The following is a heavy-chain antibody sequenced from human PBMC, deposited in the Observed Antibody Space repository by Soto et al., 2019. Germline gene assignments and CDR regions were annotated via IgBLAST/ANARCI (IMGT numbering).Heavy chain of an antibody. CDR2: IVPIYRTA. CDR3: ARDSGAKLSSS. CDR1: GGTFSGYR. D-gene: IGHD6-13*01. Sequence: SVKVSCKASGGTFSGYRFNWVRQARGQGLEWLGGIVPIYRTADYAQKFQGRVTITADESTRTVYMELSSLKSQDTALYYCARDSGAKLSSSWGQGTLVTVSS. V-gene: IGHV1-69*13. J-gene: IGHJ4*02.